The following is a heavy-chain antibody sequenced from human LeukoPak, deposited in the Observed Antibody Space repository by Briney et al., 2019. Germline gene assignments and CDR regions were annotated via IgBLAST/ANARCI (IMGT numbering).Heavy chain of an antibody. Sequence: PSETLSLTCTVSGYSISSGYYWGWIRQPPGKGLEWIGSIYHSGSTYYNPSLKSRVTISVDTSKNQFSLKLSSVTAADTAVYYCARDRPGDVVVPAALDYWGQGTLVTVSS. CDR2: IYHSGST. J-gene: IGHJ4*02. D-gene: IGHD2-2*01. V-gene: IGHV4-38-2*02. CDR1: GYSISSGYY. CDR3: ARDRPGDVVVPAALDY.